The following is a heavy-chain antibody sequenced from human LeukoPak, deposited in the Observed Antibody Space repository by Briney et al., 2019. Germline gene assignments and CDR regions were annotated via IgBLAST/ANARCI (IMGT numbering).Heavy chain of an antibody. V-gene: IGHV3-21*01. CDR3: ARDSYRGIDAFDI. CDR1: GFTFSSYS. J-gene: IGHJ3*02. CDR2: ISSSSSYI. D-gene: IGHD1-26*01. Sequence: GGSLRLSCAASGFTFSSYSMNWVRQAPGKGLEWVSSISSSSSYIYYADSVKGRFTISRDNAKNSLYLQMNSLRAEDTAVYYCARDSYRGIDAFDIWGQGTMVTVSS.